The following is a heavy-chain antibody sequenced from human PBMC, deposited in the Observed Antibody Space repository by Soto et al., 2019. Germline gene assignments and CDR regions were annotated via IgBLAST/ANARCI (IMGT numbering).Heavy chain of an antibody. D-gene: IGHD2-8*01. V-gene: IGHV4-59*11. CDR2: IYYSGST. J-gene: IGHJ6*02. CDR1: GGSISSHY. CDR3: ARVRCTNGVCYGMDV. Sequence: PSETLSLTCTVSGGSISSHYWSWVRQSPGKGLEWIGYIYYSGSTNYNPSLKSRVTISVDTSKNQFSLKLSSVTAADTAVYYCARVRCTNGVCYGMDVWGQGTTVTVSS.